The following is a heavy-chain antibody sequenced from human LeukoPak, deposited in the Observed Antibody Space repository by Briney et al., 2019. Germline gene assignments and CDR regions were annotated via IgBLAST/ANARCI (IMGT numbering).Heavy chain of an antibody. V-gene: IGHV5-51*01. D-gene: IGHD3-3*01. CDR3: GRIRGYDFWSRGAFDI. CDR1: GYSFSMYW. J-gene: IGHJ3*02. Sequence: GESLKISCKGSGYSFSMYWTGWVRQMPGKGLEWMGIIYPGDSQTAYSPSFQGQVTISADKSISTAYLQWRSLEASDTAMYYCGRIRGYDFWSRGAFDIWGQGTMVTVSS. CDR2: IYPGDSQT.